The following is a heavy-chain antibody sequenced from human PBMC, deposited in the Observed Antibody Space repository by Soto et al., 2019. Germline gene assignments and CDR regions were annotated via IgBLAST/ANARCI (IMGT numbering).Heavy chain of an antibody. Sequence: SQTLSLTCVISGDSVSSNSAAWNWIRLSPSRGLEWLARTYYRSRWYNDYAVSVRSRITVNPDTSKNQFSLQLTSVTPEDTAVYYCAGSASHHWLYMDVWGKGATVTVSS. CDR3: AGSASHHWLYMDV. CDR1: GDSVSSNSAA. D-gene: IGHD1-1*01. CDR2: TYYRSRWYN. J-gene: IGHJ6*03. V-gene: IGHV6-1*01.